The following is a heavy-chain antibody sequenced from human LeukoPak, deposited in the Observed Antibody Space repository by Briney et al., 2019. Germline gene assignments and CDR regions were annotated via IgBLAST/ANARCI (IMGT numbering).Heavy chain of an antibody. CDR2: ISTTGSDI. Sequence: GGSLRLSCAASGFTFSNFGMSWVRQAPGKGLEWASSISTTGSDIYYADSVKGRFTISRDNSKNTLYLQMNSLGAEDTAVYYCAREQYGDIYFDSWGQGTLVTVSS. V-gene: IGHV3-21*01. J-gene: IGHJ4*02. CDR1: GFTFSNFG. D-gene: IGHD4-17*01. CDR3: AREQYGDIYFDS.